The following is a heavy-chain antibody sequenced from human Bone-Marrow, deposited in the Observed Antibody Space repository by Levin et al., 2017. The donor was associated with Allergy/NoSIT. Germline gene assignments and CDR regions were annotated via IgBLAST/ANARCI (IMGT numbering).Heavy chain of an antibody. J-gene: IGHJ2*01. CDR1: GFTFRNYV. V-gene: IGHV3-23*01. CDR3: AKDPDYGDYSNYWYFDL. D-gene: IGHD4-17*01. Sequence: LAGGSLRLSCAASGFTFRNYVVSWVRQVPGKGLEWVSAISGSADNTYYADSVKGRFTISRDNSKNTLYLQMNSLRAEDTAVYYCAKDPDYGDYSNYWYFDLWGRGTLVTVSS. CDR2: ISGSADNT.